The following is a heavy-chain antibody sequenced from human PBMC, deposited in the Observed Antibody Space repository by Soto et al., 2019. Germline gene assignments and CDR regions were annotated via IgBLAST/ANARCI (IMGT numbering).Heavy chain of an antibody. Sequence: SETLSLTCAVSGGSISSGGYSWSWIRQPPGKGLEWIGYIYHSGSTYYNPSLKSRVTISVDTSKNQFSLKLSSVTAADTAVYYCARHGCISTSCYAPVPPLLDYWGQGTLVIVSS. J-gene: IGHJ4*02. CDR2: IYHSGST. D-gene: IGHD2-2*01. CDR3: ARHGCISTSCYAPVPPLLDY. V-gene: IGHV4-30-2*03. CDR1: GGSISSGGYS.